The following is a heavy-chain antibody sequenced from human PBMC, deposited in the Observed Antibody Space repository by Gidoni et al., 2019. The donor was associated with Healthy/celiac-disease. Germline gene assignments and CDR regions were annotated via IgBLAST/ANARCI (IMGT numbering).Heavy chain of an antibody. CDR2: ISSSSSTI. Sequence: EVQLVESGGGLVQPGGSLRLSCAASGFTFSSYSMTWVRQAPGKGLEWVSYISSSSSTIYYADSVKGRFTISRDNAKNSLYLQMNSLRAEDTAVYYCARDPAEEMATIDDYYYYYGMDVWGQGTTVTVSS. CDR1: GFTFSSYS. CDR3: ARDPAEEMATIDDYYYYYGMDV. D-gene: IGHD5-12*01. V-gene: IGHV3-48*01. J-gene: IGHJ6*02.